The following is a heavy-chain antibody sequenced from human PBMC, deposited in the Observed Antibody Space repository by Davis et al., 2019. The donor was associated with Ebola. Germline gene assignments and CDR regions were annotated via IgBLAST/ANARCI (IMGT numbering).Heavy chain of an antibody. D-gene: IGHD3-22*01. CDR1: GYSFSNYW. CDR2: IFPGDSDI. Sequence: GGSLRLSCKGSGYSFSNYWIAWVRQIPGKGLEWMGIIFPGDSDIRYSPSFQGQVTISADESISSAYLQWSSLKASDTAMYYCARPSSGYEASFDYWGQGTLVTVSS. CDR3: ARPSSGYEASFDY. V-gene: IGHV5-51*01. J-gene: IGHJ4*02.